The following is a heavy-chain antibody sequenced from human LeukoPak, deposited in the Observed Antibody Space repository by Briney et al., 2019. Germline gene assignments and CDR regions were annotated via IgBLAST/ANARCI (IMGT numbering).Heavy chain of an antibody. D-gene: IGHD3-3*01. CDR1: GFTFSSYS. V-gene: IGHV3-21*01. CDR3: ASYDFWSGPHPDY. Sequence: GGSLRLSCAASGFTFSSYSMNWVRQAPGEGLEWVSSISSSSSYIYYADSVKGRFTISRDNAKNSLYLQMNSLRAEDTAVYYCASYDFWSGPHPDYWGQGTLVTVSS. CDR2: ISSSSSYI. J-gene: IGHJ4*02.